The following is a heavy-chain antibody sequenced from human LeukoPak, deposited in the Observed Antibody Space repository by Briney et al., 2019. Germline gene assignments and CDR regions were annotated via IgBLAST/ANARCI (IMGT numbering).Heavy chain of an antibody. CDR2: IYYTGNT. V-gene: IGHV4-59*12. CDR1: GGSISNYY. J-gene: IGHJ4*02. D-gene: IGHD3-9*01. Sequence: SETLSLTCTVSGGSISNYYWNWIRQPPGKGLEWIGYIYYTGNTNYNPSLKSRVTISVDTSKNQFSLKLSSVTAADTAVYYCARCSRYDILIWGQGTLVTVSS. CDR3: ARCSRYDILI.